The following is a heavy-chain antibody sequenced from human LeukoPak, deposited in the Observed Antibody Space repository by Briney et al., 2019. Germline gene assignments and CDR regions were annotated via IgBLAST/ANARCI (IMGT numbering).Heavy chain of an antibody. CDR1: GFTFSSYT. CDR2: IKQDESEK. V-gene: IGHV3-7*03. J-gene: IGHJ4*02. CDR3: ARLVGDVTTWDC. Sequence: GGSLRLSCAASGFTFSSYTMNWVRQAPGKGLEWVASIKQDESEKYYVDSVKGRFTTSRDNAKSSLYLQMNALRGEDTAVYYCARLVGDVTTWDCWGQGTLVTVSS. D-gene: IGHD1-26*01.